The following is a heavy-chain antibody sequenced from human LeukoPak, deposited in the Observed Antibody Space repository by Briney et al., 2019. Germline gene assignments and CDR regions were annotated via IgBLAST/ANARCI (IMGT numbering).Heavy chain of an antibody. Sequence: SETLSLTCAVSGYSISSGYYWGWIRQPPGKGLEWIGSIYHSGSTYYNPSLKSRVTISVDTSKNQFSLKLSSVTAADTAVHYCARGTRGLEWLANDAFDIWGQGTMVTVSS. J-gene: IGHJ3*02. CDR1: GYSISSGYY. CDR2: IYHSGST. D-gene: IGHD3-3*01. V-gene: IGHV4-38-2*01. CDR3: ARGTRGLEWLANDAFDI.